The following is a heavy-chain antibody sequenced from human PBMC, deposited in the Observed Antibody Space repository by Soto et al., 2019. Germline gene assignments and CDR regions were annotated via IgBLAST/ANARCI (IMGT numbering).Heavy chain of an antibody. Sequence: GASVKVSCKASGYTFTSYYMHWVRQAPGQGLEWMGIINPSGGSTSYAQKFQGRVTMTRDTSTSTVYMELSSLRSEDTAVYYCAGQYSSSSGRRAFDIWGQGTMVTVSS. V-gene: IGHV1-46*01. CDR1: GYTFTSYY. J-gene: IGHJ3*02. CDR3: AGQYSSSSGRRAFDI. D-gene: IGHD6-6*01. CDR2: INPSGGST.